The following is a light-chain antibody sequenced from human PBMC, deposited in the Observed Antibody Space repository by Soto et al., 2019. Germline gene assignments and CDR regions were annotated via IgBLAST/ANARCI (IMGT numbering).Light chain of an antibody. V-gene: IGKV3-15*01. CDR2: GAS. Sequence: EIVMTQSPATLSVSPGERATLSCRASQSISSNLAWYQQKPGQAPRLLIYGASTRATGIPASFSGSGSGTEFTLTISSLQSEDFAVYYCQQYNSWPRTFGQGIKVEFK. J-gene: IGKJ1*01. CDR1: QSISSN. CDR3: QQYNSWPRT.